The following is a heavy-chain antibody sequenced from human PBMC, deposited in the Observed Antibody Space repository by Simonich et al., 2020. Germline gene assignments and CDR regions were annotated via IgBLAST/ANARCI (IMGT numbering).Heavy chain of an antibody. Sequence: EVQLLESGGGLVQPGGSLRLSCAASGFTFSSYAMSWVRQAPGKGLERVSAISGSGGSTYYADSVKGRFTISRDNSKNTLYLQMNSLRAEDTAVYYCAKEESYSSTSCYDAFDIWGQGTMVTVSS. CDR1: GFTFSSYA. CDR2: ISGSGGST. J-gene: IGHJ3*02. D-gene: IGHD2-2*01. V-gene: IGHV3-23*01. CDR3: AKEESYSSTSCYDAFDI.